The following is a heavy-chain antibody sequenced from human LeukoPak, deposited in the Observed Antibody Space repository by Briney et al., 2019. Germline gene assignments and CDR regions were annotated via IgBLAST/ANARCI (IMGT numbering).Heavy chain of an antibody. CDR3: ARVPLVAATPDFDS. D-gene: IGHD2-15*01. CDR2: IYSSGST. V-gene: IGHV4-61*01. J-gene: IGHJ4*02. Sequence: SETLSLTCTVSGGSVSSGSYYWSWIRQPPGKGLEWIEYIYSSGSTNYNPSLKSRVTISVDTSKNQFSLKLISVTAADTAVYYCARVPLVAATPDFDSWGQGTLVTVSS. CDR1: GGSVSSGSYY.